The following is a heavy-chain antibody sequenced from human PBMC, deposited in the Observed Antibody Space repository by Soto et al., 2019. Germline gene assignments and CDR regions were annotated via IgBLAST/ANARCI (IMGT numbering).Heavy chain of an antibody. Sequence: SETLSLTCTVSGGSISSCYWSWIRQPPGKGLEWIGYIYYSGSTYYNPSLKSRVTISVDTSKNQFSLKLSSVTAADTAVYYCARAPTNWNYADPGMDVWGQGTTVTVSS. CDR2: IYYSGST. J-gene: IGHJ6*02. CDR3: ARAPTNWNYADPGMDV. CDR1: GGSISSCY. V-gene: IGHV4-59*12. D-gene: IGHD1-7*01.